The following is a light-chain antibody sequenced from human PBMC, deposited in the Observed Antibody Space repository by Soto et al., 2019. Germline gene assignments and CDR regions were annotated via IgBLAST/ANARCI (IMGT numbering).Light chain of an antibody. CDR2: EVS. CDR1: SSDVGGYNY. V-gene: IGLV2-8*01. J-gene: IGLJ1*01. CDR3: SSYAGSKNV. Sequence: QSALTQPPSASGSPGQSVTISCTGTSSDVGGYNYVSWYQQHPGKAPKLMIYEVSKRPSGVPDRFSGSKSGNTASLTVSGLQAEDEADYYCSSYAGSKNVFGSGTKVPVL.